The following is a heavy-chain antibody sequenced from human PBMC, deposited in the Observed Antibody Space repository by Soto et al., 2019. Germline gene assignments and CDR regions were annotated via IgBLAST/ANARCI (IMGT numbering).Heavy chain of an antibody. CDR1: GGSFTGYY. D-gene: IGHD1-26*01. CDR2: MYHTGGS. CDR3: VRGGPRSAYNYALCV. Sequence: LSLTCAVYGGSFTGYYWTWVRQPPGKGLEWIGEMYHTGGSNYNPSLNSRVTMSVDKSKNQFSLKLTSVTAADTAVYYCVRGGPRSAYNYALCVSGQGTTVSVSS. V-gene: IGHV4-34*01. J-gene: IGHJ6*02.